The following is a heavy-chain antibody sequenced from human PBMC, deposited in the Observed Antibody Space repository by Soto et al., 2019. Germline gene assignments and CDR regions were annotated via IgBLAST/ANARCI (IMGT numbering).Heavy chain of an antibody. CDR2: IKSKSDGGTT. D-gene: IGHD2-15*01. V-gene: IGHV3-15*01. CDR3: TTDLWRIAVVVGSTGYFNP. CDR1: GFTFSDAW. J-gene: IGHJ5*02. Sequence: GESLKISCAASGFTFSDAWMSWVRQAPGKGLDWVGRIKSKSDGGTTEYAAPVRGRFTISRDDSKNTLYLQMNSLKTEDTAVYYCTTDLWRIAVVVGSTGYFNPWGQGTRVTVSS.